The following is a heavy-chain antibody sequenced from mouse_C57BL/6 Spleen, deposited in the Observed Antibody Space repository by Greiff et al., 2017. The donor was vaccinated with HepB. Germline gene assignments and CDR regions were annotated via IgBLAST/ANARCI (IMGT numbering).Heavy chain of an antibody. Sequence: VQLQQSGAELMKPGASVKLSCKATGYTFTGYWIAWVKQRPGHGLEWIGEILPGSGSTNYNEKFKGNATFTADTSSNTAYMQLSSLTTEDSAIYYCARGARNFFAYWGQGTLVTVSA. CDR3: ARGARNFFAY. CDR1: GYTFTGYW. CDR2: ILPGSGST. V-gene: IGHV1-9*01. J-gene: IGHJ3*01. D-gene: IGHD3-3*01.